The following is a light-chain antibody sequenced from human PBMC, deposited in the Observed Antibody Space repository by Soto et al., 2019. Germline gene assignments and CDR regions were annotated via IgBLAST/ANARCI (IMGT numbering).Light chain of an antibody. CDR1: SSDVGGYNY. CDR2: DVS. J-gene: IGLJ3*02. V-gene: IGLV2-14*03. CDR3: GSYSSSSTPWV. Sequence: QSALTQPASVSGSPGQSITISCTGTSSDVGGYNYVSWYKQHPGKAPKLMIYDVSHRPSGVSNRFSGSKSGNTASLTISGLQAEDEADYYCGSYSSSSTPWVFGGGTKLTVL.